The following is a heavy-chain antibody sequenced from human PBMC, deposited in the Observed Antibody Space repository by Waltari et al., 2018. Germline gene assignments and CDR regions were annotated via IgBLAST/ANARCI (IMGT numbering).Heavy chain of an antibody. D-gene: IGHD2-8*01. CDR2: IKKDGSEK. Sequence: EVQLVESGGGLVQPGGSLRLSCAASGFTFSSYWMSWVRQAPGKGLEWVANIKKDGSEKYYWDSVKGRFTSSRDNAKNSLDLQMNSLRAEDTAVYYCARGMYSFDYWGQGTLVTVSS. CDR1: GFTFSSYW. J-gene: IGHJ4*02. CDR3: ARGMYSFDY. V-gene: IGHV3-7*04.